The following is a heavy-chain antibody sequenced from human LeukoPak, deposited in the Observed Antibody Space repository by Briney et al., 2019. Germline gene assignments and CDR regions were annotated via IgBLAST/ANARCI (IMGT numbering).Heavy chain of an antibody. Sequence: GGSLRLSCAASGFTFDDYAMHWVRQAPGKGLEWVSGISWNSGSIGYADSVKGRFTISRDNAKNSLYLQMNSLRAEDTALYYCTTAYGGNSLREAFDIWGQGTMVTVSS. D-gene: IGHD4-23*01. V-gene: IGHV3-9*01. J-gene: IGHJ3*02. CDR1: GFTFDDYA. CDR3: TTAYGGNSLREAFDI. CDR2: ISWNSGSI.